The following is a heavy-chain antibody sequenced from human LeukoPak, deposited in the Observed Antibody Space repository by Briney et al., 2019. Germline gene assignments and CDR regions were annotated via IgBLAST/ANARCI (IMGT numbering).Heavy chain of an antibody. CDR2: ISGSGGNT. CDR3: AKDQYGGNPQYYFDY. V-gene: IGHV3-23*01. Sequence: GGSLRLSCAASGFTFSSYAMSWVRQAPGKGLDWVSAISGSGGNTYYADSVKGRFTISRDNSKSTLYLQMNSLRAEDTAVYYCAKDQYGGNPQYYFDYWGQGTLVTVSS. D-gene: IGHD4-23*01. CDR1: GFTFSSYA. J-gene: IGHJ4*02.